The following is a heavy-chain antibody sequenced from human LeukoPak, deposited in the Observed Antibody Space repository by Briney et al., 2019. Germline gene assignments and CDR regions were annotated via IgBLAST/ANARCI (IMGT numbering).Heavy chain of an antibody. CDR3: ARLLAYGSGAEAFDY. Sequence: NPGGSLRLSCEASGFTFSSYRMNWVRQAPGKGLEWVSSISSSSSYIYYADSVKGRFTISRDNAKNSLYLQMNSLRAEDTAVYYCARLLAYGSGAEAFDYWGQGALVTVSS. J-gene: IGHJ4*02. CDR1: GFTFSSYR. CDR2: ISSSSSYI. V-gene: IGHV3-21*01. D-gene: IGHD3-10*01.